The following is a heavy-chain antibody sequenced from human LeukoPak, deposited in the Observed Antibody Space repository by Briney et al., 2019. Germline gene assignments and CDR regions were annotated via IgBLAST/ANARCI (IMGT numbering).Heavy chain of an antibody. CDR2: ISTDGSST. V-gene: IGHV3-74*01. CDR3: ARWLTVTPFDY. Sequence: PGGSLRLSCAGSGFTFSSYWIHWGRQAPGKGLVWVSRISTDGSSTSYADSVRGRFTMSRDNAKNTLYLQMNSLRAEDTAVYYCARWLTVTPFDYWGQGTLVTVSS. CDR1: GFTFSSYW. J-gene: IGHJ4*02. D-gene: IGHD4-17*01.